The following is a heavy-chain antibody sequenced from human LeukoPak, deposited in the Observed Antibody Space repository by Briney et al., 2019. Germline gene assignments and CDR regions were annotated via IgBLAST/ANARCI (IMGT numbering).Heavy chain of an antibody. Sequence: GASVKVSFKASGYTFTSYGISWVRQAPGQGLEWMGWISAYNGNTNYAQKLQGRVTMTTDTSTSTAYMELRSLRSDDTAVYYCARGMGLYNWNDSGFDYWGQGTLVTVSS. CDR1: GYTFTSYG. V-gene: IGHV1-18*01. D-gene: IGHD1-1*01. J-gene: IGHJ4*02. CDR2: ISAYNGNT. CDR3: ARGMGLYNWNDSGFDY.